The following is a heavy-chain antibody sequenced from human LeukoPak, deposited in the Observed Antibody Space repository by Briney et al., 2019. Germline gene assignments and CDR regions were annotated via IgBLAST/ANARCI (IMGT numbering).Heavy chain of an antibody. Sequence: ASVKVSCKASGYTFSSYYMHWVRQAPGQGLEWMGMINPSGGSTNYAQRFQGRVTMTRDTSTSTAYMELRSLRSDDTAVYYCARDRKSGSYYMDVWGKGTTVTVSS. CDR2: INPSGGST. D-gene: IGHD1-26*01. CDR3: ARDRKSGSYYMDV. CDR1: GYTFSSYY. V-gene: IGHV1-46*01. J-gene: IGHJ6*03.